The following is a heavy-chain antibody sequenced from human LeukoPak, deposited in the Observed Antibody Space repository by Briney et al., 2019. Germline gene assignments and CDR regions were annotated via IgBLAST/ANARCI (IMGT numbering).Heavy chain of an antibody. CDR1: GFTFSNAW. CDR2: TKTKIDGGTT. V-gene: IGHV3-15*01. Sequence: GGSLRLSCGASGFTFSNAWMSWVRQAPGKGLEWVGRTKTKIDGGTTDYAAPVKGRFTISRDDSKNTLYLQMNSLKTEDTAVYYCTTQPWQVDYWGQGTLVTVSS. CDR3: TTQPWQVDY. D-gene: IGHD6-19*01. J-gene: IGHJ4*02.